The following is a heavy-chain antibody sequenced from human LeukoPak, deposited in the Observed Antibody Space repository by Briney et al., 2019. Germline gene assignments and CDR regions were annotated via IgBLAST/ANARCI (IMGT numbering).Heavy chain of an antibody. CDR2: ISYDGSDK. Sequence: GGSLRLSCAASGFTFSSYAMYWVRQAPGKGLEWVAVISYDGSDKFYADSVKGRFTISRDSSKNTLYLQMNSLRAEDTALYYCAKGIRQLGNYYYYMDVWGKGTAVTVSS. CDR1: GFTFSSYA. D-gene: IGHD1-1*01. CDR3: AKGIRQLGNYYYYMDV. V-gene: IGHV3-30*04. J-gene: IGHJ6*03.